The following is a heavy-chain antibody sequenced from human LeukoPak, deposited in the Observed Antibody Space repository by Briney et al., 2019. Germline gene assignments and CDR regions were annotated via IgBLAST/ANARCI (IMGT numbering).Heavy chain of an antibody. V-gene: IGHV1-2*02. Sequence: ASVKVSCXASGYTFTGYYMHWVRQAPGQGFGWMGWINPNSGGTNYAQKFQGRATMTRDTSISTAYMELSRLRSDDTAVYYCARSRSRDCSSTSCYSYGLDYWGQGTLVTVSS. CDR1: GYTFTGYY. D-gene: IGHD2-2*01. J-gene: IGHJ4*02. CDR3: ARSRSRDCSSTSCYSYGLDY. CDR2: INPNSGGT.